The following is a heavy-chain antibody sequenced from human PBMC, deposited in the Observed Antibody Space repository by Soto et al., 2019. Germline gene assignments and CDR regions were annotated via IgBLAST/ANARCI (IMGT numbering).Heavy chain of an antibody. CDR3: ARVLKYCSGGSCYSYYYYYGMDV. CDR1: GFTFSSYS. J-gene: IGHJ6*02. Sequence: AGGSLRLSCAASGFTFSSYSMNWVRQAPGKGLEWVSSISSSSSYIYYADSVKGRFTISRDNAKNSLYLQMNSLRAEDTAVYYCARVLKYCSGGSCYSYYYYYGMDVWGQGTTVTVSS. CDR2: ISSSSSYI. D-gene: IGHD2-15*01. V-gene: IGHV3-21*01.